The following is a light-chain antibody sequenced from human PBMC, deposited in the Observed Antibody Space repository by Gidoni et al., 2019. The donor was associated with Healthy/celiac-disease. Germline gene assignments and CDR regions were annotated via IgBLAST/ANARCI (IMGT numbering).Light chain of an antibody. CDR1: QSISSY. CDR3: QQSYSTPYT. CDR2: AAS. V-gene: IGKV1-39*01. Sequence: DIKMPQSPSSLSASVGDRVTITCRASQSISSYLNWYQQKPGKAPKLLIYAASSLQSGVPSRFSGSGSGTDFTLTISSLQPEDFATYYCQQSYSTPYTFXQXTKLEIK. J-gene: IGKJ2*01.